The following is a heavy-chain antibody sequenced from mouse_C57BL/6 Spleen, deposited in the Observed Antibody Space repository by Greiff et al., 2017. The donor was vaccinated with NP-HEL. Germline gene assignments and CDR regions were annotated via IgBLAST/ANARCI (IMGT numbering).Heavy chain of an antibody. CDR1: GFTFSSYG. CDR3: ARHAQFITTEVATGDFDY. CDR2: ISSGGSYT. D-gene: IGHD1-1*01. J-gene: IGHJ2*01. Sequence: EVKLVESGGDLVKPGGSLKLSCAASGFTFSSYGMSWVRQTPDKRLEWVATISSGGSYTYYPDSVKGRFTISRDNAKNTLYLQMSSLKSEDTAMYYCARHAQFITTEVATGDFDYWGQGTTLTVSS. V-gene: IGHV5-6*02.